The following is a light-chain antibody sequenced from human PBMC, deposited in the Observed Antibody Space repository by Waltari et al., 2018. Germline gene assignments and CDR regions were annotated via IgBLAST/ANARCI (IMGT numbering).Light chain of an antibody. J-gene: IGKJ1*01. V-gene: IGKV3-20*01. Sequence: VLTQSPGTLSLSPGERATLSCRASQSVSRSLAWYQQKPGQAPKLLIYGASTRATGIPDRFTGSGSGTDFSLTISSLAPEDFAIYFCQHYVRLPATFGQGTKVEIK. CDR1: QSVSRS. CDR2: GAS. CDR3: QHYVRLPAT.